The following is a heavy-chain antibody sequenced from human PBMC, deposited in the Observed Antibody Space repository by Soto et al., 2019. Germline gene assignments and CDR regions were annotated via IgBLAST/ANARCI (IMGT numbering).Heavy chain of an antibody. CDR3: ARDHQWELRDY. D-gene: IGHD1-26*01. CDR2: ISAYNGNT. CDR1: GYTCTSCG. Sequence: ASVRVSCQASGYTCTSCGISWVRQAPGQGLEWMGWISAYNGNTNYAQKLQGRVTMTTDTSTSTAYMELRSLRSDDTAVYYCARDHQWELRDYWGQGTLVTVSS. V-gene: IGHV1-18*01. J-gene: IGHJ4*02.